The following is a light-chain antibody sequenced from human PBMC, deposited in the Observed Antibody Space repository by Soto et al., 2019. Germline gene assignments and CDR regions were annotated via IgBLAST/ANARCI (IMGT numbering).Light chain of an antibody. Sequence: DIQMTQSPSSLSASVGDRVTITCRASQSISTSLNWYQQKPGKAPRLLIFGASNMQSGVSSRFSGSGSGTDFTLAISSLQPDDFATYFCQQTNIDPRTVGGGTKVEVK. CDR2: GAS. CDR3: QQTNIDPRT. CDR1: QSISTS. V-gene: IGKV1-39*01. J-gene: IGKJ4*01.